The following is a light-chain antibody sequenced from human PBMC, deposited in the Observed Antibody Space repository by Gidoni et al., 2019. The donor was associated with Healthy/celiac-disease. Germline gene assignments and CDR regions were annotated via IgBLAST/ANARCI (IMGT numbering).Light chain of an antibody. V-gene: IGKV4-1*01. J-gene: IGKJ4*01. CDR2: ATS. CDR1: QSVFYISNNQNS. CDR3: QQYLSLPLT. Sequence: DIVMTQSPDSLSVSLGESAAINCKSSQSVFYISNNQNSLTWYQQKPGQPPKLLIYATSTRASGVPDRFSGSGSGTDFTLTISSRQAEDVAVYYCQQYLSLPLTFGGGTKVEIK.